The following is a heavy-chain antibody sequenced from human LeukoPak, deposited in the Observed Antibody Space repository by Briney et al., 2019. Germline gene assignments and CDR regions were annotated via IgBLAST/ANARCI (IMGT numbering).Heavy chain of an antibody. D-gene: IGHD3-16*01. Sequence: GGSLRLSCATSGFTFSSYSMNWVRQAPGKGLEWVSSISSSSSYIYYGDSVKGRFTISRDNAKNSLYLQMNSLGAGDTAVYFCVLGEYHAPFDYWGQGILVTVSS. CDR2: ISSSSSYI. CDR1: GFTFSSYS. CDR3: VLGEYHAPFDY. V-gene: IGHV3-21*01. J-gene: IGHJ4*02.